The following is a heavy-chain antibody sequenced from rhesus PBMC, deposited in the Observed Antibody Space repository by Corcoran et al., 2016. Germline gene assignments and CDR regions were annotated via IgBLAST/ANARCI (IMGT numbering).Heavy chain of an antibody. CDR1: GGSISGYYY. CDR2: ISGGSGST. Sequence: QVKLQQWGEGLVKPSETLSLTCAVYGGSISGYYYWSWIRQPPGKGLEYIASISGGSGSTNYNPSLKSRVTISKDMSKNQFSLKLTSVTAADTAVYYCARHGLTGGFDYWGQGVLVTVSS. CDR3: ARHGLTGGFDY. J-gene: IGHJ4*01. V-gene: IGHV4-73*01. D-gene: IGHD7-45*01.